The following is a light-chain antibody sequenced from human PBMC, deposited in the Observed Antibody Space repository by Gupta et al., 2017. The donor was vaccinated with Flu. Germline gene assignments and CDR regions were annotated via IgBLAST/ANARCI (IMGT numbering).Light chain of an antibody. J-gene: IGKJ2*03. CDR3: QQSYSTLYS. CDR1: QSISSY. CDR2: AAS. V-gene: IGKV1-39*01. Sequence: DIQMTQSPSSLSASVGDRVTITCRAGQSISSYLNWYQQKPGKAPKLLIYAASSLQSGVPSRFSGSESGTDFTLTISSLQPEDFATYYCQQSYSTLYSLGQGTKLEIK.